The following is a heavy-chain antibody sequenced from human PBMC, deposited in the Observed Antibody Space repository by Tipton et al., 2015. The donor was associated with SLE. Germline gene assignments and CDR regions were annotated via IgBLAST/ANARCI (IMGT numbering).Heavy chain of an antibody. J-gene: IGHJ4*02. CDR3: ARDHSGSVGPYFDY. D-gene: IGHD1-26*01. CDR2: INHSGST. CDR1: GGSFSGYY. Sequence: TLSHTCAVYGGSFSGYYWSWIRQPPGKGLEWIGEINHSGSTNYNPSLKSRVTISVDTSKNQFSLKLSSVTAADTAVYYCARDHSGSVGPYFDYWGQGTLVTVSS. V-gene: IGHV4-34*01.